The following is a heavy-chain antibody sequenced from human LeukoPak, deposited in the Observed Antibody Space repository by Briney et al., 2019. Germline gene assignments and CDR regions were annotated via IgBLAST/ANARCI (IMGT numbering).Heavy chain of an antibody. Sequence: GGSLRLSCAASGFTFSSYSMLWVRQAPGKGLEWVSYIGSSSSTIYYADSVKGRFTISRDNAKNSLYLQMNSLRAEDTAVYYCAELGITMIGGVWGKGTTVTISS. D-gene: IGHD3-10*02. J-gene: IGHJ6*04. CDR1: GFTFSSYS. V-gene: IGHV3-48*04. CDR2: IGSSSSTI. CDR3: AELGITMIGGV.